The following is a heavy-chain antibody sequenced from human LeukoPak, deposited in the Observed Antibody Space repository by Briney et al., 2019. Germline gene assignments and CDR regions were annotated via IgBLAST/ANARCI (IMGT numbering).Heavy chain of an antibody. CDR1: GGPFSGYY. D-gene: IGHD3-16*02. CDR2: INHSGST. J-gene: IGHJ4*02. CDR3: AGYYDYIWGSYRFDY. Sequence: SETLSLTCAVYGGPFSGYYWSWIRQPPGKGLEWIGEINHSGSTNYNPSLKSRVTISVDTSKNQFSLKLSSVTAADTAVYYCAGYYDYIWGSYRFDYWGQGTLVTVSS. V-gene: IGHV4-34*01.